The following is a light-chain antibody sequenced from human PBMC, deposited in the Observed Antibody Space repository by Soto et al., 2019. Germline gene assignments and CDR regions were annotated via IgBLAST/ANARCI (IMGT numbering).Light chain of an antibody. CDR3: QQYVAYPLT. Sequence: DIQMTQSPSTLSAYVGDRVTITCRASQSISSRLAWYQQKPGKAPKLLIYKASTLESGVPSRFSGSGSGTEFTLTISSLQPDDFATYSCQQYVAYPLTFGGGTKVDIK. CDR2: KAS. J-gene: IGKJ4*01. V-gene: IGKV1-5*03. CDR1: QSISSR.